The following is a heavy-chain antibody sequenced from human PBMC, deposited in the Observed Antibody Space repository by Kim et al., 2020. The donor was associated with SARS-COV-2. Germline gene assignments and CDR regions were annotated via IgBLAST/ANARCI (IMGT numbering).Heavy chain of an antibody. V-gene: IGHV4-39*01. CDR2: IYYSGST. D-gene: IGHD2-21*02. Sequence: SETLSLTCTVSGGSISSSSYYWGWIRQPPGKGLEWIGSIYYSGSTYYNPSLKSRVTISVDTSKNQFSLKLSSVTAADTAVYYCARQVPHIVVVTASELWGRGTLVTVSS. J-gene: IGHJ2*01. CDR1: GGSISSSSYY. CDR3: ARQVPHIVVVTASEL.